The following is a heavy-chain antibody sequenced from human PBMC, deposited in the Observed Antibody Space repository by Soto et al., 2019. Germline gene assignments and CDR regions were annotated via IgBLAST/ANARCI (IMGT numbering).Heavy chain of an antibody. CDR3: ASAAVTVTAGLDF. J-gene: IGHJ4*02. D-gene: IGHD6-19*01. CDR1: GYTFSGIY. V-gene: IGHV1-2*02. CDR2: INPNSGGT. Sequence: AAVMGSCKASGYTFSGIYMPWVRQAPVQGLECMGWINPNSGGTKSAEKFQGRVTMTRDTSISTAYMELSRLTSDDTAVYYCASAAVTVTAGLDFWGQGTQVTVSS.